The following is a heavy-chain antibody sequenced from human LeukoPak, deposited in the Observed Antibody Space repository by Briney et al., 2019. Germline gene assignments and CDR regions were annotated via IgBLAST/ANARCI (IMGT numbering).Heavy chain of an antibody. CDR3: ARDLGGSSWYGNWFDP. V-gene: IGHV4-34*01. CDR2: INHSGST. CDR1: GGSFSGYY. J-gene: IGHJ5*02. Sequence: PSETLSLTCAVYGGSFSGYYWSWIRQPPGKGLEWIGEINHSGSTNYNPSLKSRVTISVDTSKNQFSLKLSSVTAADTAVYYCARDLGGSSWYGNWFDPWGQGTLVTVSS. D-gene: IGHD6-13*01.